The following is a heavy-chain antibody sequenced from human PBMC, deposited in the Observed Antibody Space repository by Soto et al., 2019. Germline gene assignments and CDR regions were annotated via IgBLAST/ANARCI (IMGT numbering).Heavy chain of an antibody. CDR2: ISWNSGSI. CDR1: GFTFDDYA. J-gene: IGHJ6*02. Sequence: DVQLVESGGGLVQPGRSLRLSCAASGFTFDDYAMHWVRQAPGKGLEWVSGISWNSGSIGYADSVKGRFTISRDNAKNSLYLQMNSLRAEDTALYYCAKDIRRRGRELQPYYYYGMDVWGQGTTVTVSS. CDR3: AKDIRRRGRELQPYYYYGMDV. D-gene: IGHD1-26*01. V-gene: IGHV3-9*01.